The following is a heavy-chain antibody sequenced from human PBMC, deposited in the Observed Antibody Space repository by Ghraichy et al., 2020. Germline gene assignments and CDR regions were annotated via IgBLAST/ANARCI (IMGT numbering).Heavy chain of an antibody. CDR1: GFTVSSNY. CDR3: ARRLATAHGMDV. CDR2: IYSGGGT. V-gene: IGHV3-53*01. D-gene: IGHD6-13*01. Sequence: GGSLRLSCAASGFTVSSNYMSWVRQAPGKGLDWVSVIYSGGGTYYADSVRGRFTISRDKAKNTLYLQMNSLRADDTAVYYCARRLATAHGMDVWGQGTTVTVSS. J-gene: IGHJ6*02.